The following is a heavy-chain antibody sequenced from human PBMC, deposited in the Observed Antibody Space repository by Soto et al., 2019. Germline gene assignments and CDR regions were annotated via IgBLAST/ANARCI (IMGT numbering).Heavy chain of an antibody. D-gene: IGHD2-21*02. V-gene: IGHV4-4*02. CDR3: AREIVTAGGNNYFDP. J-gene: IGHJ5*02. CDR1: GGTVASSHW. CDR2: VYHTGDT. Sequence: SETLSLTCGVSGGTVASSHWWSWVRQSPGGGLEWIGNVYHTGDTNLNPSLQSRVTISVDKSNNQFSLRLNSLTAADTAVYFRAREIVTAGGNNYFDPWGPGTLVTVSS.